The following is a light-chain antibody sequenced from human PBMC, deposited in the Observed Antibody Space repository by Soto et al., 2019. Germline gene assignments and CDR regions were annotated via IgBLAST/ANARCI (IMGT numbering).Light chain of an antibody. J-gene: IGLJ1*01. CDR1: SSYVGGYNY. Sequence: QSALTQPRSVSGSPGQSVTISCTGTSSYVGGYNYVSWYQQHPGKAPKLMIYDVSKRPSGVPDRFSGSKSGTTASLTISGLQAEDEADYYCCFFDGRSSSYLFCTGINVTVL. CDR2: DVS. V-gene: IGLV2-11*01. CDR3: CFFDGRSSSYL.